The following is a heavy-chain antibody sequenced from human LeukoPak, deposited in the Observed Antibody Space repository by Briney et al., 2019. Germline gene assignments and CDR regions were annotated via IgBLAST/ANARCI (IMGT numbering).Heavy chain of an antibody. CDR3: AKRLERSVVVVAATPFYFDY. D-gene: IGHD2-15*01. V-gene: IGHV3-23*01. CDR1: GFTFSSYA. Sequence: GGSLRLSCAASGFTFSSYAMSWVRQAPGKGLEWVSAISGSGGSTYYADSVKGRFTISRGNSKNTLYLQMNSLRAEDTAVYYCAKRLERSVVVVAATPFYFDYWGQGTLVTVSS. J-gene: IGHJ4*02. CDR2: ISGSGGST.